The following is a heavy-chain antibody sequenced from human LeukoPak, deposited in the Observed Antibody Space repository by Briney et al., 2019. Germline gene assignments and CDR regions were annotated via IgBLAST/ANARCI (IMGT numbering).Heavy chain of an antibody. D-gene: IGHD1-1*01. V-gene: IGHV1-69*06. Sequence: GSSVKVSCKASGGTFSSYAISWVRQAPGQGLEWMEGIIPIFGTANYAQKFQGRVTITADKSTSTAYMELSSLRSEDTAVYYCARDPPNWNDPNYFDYWGQGTLVTVSS. CDR3: ARDPPNWNDPNYFDY. J-gene: IGHJ4*02. CDR2: IIPIFGTA. CDR1: GGTFSSYA.